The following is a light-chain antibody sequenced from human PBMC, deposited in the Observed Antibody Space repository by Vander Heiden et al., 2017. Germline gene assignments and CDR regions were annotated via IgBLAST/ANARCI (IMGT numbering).Light chain of an antibody. Sequence: DIVMTQSPDSLAVSLGERATINCKSSQSVLYSSSNKNYLAWYQQKPGQPPKLLIYWASTRESGVPDQFSGSGSGTDFTLTISSLQAEDVAIYYCQQYYSTPPTFGGGTRVEMK. J-gene: IGKJ4*01. V-gene: IGKV4-1*01. CDR2: WAS. CDR3: QQYYSTPPT. CDR1: QSVLYSSSNKNY.